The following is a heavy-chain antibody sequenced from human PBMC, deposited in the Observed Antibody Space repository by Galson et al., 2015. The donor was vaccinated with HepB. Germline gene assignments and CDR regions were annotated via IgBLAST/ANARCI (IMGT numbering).Heavy chain of an antibody. CDR3: AASRDPYWYFDL. V-gene: IGHV1-3*01. Sequence: SVKVSCKASGYTFTSYAMHWVRQAPGQRLEWTGWINAGNGNTKYSQKFQGRVTITRDTSASTAYMELSSLRSEDTAVYYCAASRDPYWYFDLWGRGTLVTVSS. CDR2: INAGNGNT. J-gene: IGHJ2*01. CDR1: GYTFTSYA.